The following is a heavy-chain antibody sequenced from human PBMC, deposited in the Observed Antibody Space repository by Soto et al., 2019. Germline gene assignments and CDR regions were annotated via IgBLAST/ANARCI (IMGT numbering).Heavy chain of an antibody. Sequence: GASVKVSCKASGYTFTSYYMHWVRQAPGQGLEWVGIINPSGGSTSYAQKFQGRVTMTRDTSTSTVYMELSSLRSEDTAVYYCARDSSNPWDAFDIWGQGTMVTVSS. V-gene: IGHV1-46*01. D-gene: IGHD6-6*01. J-gene: IGHJ3*02. CDR1: GYTFTSYY. CDR2: INPSGGST. CDR3: ARDSSNPWDAFDI.